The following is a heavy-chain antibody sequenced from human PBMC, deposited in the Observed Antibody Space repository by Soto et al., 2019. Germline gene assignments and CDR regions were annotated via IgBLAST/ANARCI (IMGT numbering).Heavy chain of an antibody. CDR2: IRKDGSEK. D-gene: IGHD6-19*01. V-gene: IGHV3-7*03. J-gene: IGHJ4*02. Sequence: EVQLVESGGGLVQPGGSLRLSCAASGFSISSYWMNWVRQAPGKGLEWVAIIRKDGSEKYYVDSVKGRFTISRDNAKYSLYLQMNSPRADDPAVYYCAGGSGWLSDYWGRGTLVTVSS. CDR3: AGGSGWLSDY. CDR1: GFSISSYW.